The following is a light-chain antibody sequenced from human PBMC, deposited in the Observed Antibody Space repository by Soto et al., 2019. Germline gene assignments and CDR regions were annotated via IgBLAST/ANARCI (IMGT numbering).Light chain of an antibody. CDR2: ATS. CDR3: QQYKKWPPAFT. Sequence: EIVMTQSPATLSVSPGERATLSCRASQSLGGNLAWYQQKPGQAPRLLIYATSTSATGIPARFRGSGSGTEFSLAINSLQSEDVAIYYCQQYKKWPPAFTFGPGTKVHIK. CDR1: QSLGGN. V-gene: IGKV3D-15*01. J-gene: IGKJ3*01.